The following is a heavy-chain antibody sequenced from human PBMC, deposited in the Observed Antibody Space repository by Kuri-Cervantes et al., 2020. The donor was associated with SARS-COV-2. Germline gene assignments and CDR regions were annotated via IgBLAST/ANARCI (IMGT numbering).Heavy chain of an antibody. Sequence: GESLKISCAASGFTFSSYWMSWVRQAPGKGLEWVANIKQDGSEKYYVDSVKGRFTISRDNAKNSLYLQMNSLRAEDTAVYYCAKGTTVRGVIITGPGVYWGQGTLVTVSS. CDR3: AKGTTVRGVIITGPGVY. J-gene: IGHJ4*02. D-gene: IGHD3-10*01. CDR1: GFTFSSYW. V-gene: IGHV3-7*03. CDR2: IKQDGSEK.